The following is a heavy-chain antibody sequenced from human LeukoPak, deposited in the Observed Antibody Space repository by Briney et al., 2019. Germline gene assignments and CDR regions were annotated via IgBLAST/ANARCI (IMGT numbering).Heavy chain of an antibody. Sequence: GGSLRLSCAASGFSFSTYWMHWVRQAPGKGLVWVARINSDGSTINYADSMMGRFTISRDNAKNTLYLQMKSLRVEDTAVYYCAREEAPVEGDDAFDIWGQGTMVTVSS. V-gene: IGHV3-74*01. CDR3: AREEAPVEGDDAFDI. CDR1: GFSFSTYW. CDR2: INSDGSTI. D-gene: IGHD3-16*01. J-gene: IGHJ3*02.